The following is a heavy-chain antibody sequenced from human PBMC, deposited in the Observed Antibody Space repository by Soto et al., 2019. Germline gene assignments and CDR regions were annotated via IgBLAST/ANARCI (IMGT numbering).Heavy chain of an antibody. CDR3: ARGSFPGATVLGY. CDR2: TYYSGET. Sequence: PSETLSLTCTVSGASISRGAFYWSGVRQHPGKGLEWIGNTYYSGETHYNPPLKSRLTISVDASKNQLSLKLTSVTAADTAVYYCARGSFPGATVLGYWGPGTLVTVSS. J-gene: IGHJ4*02. D-gene: IGHD3-10*01. V-gene: IGHV4-31*03. CDR1: GASISRGAFY.